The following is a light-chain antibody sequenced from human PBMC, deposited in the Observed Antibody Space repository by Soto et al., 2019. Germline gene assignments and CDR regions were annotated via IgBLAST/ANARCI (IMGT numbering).Light chain of an antibody. J-gene: IGLJ1*01. CDR1: SSNIGRNT. V-gene: IGLV1-44*01. Sequence: QSVLTQPPSASGTPGQRVTISCSGSSSNIGRNTVNWYQQVPGTAPKLLIYNNNQRPSGVPDRFSGSKSGTSASLAIIGLQSEDEADYYCAAWDDGLNGSVFGAGTKVT. CDR2: NNN. CDR3: AAWDDGLNGSV.